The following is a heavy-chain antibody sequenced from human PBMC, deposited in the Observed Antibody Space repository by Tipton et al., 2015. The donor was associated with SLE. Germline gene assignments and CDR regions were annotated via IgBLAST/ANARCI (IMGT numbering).Heavy chain of an antibody. CDR3: ARHVVVIATGPDFYYFDY. Sequence: TLSLTCTVSGGSISSSSYYWGWIRQPPGKGLEWIGSIYYSGSTYYNPSLKSRVTISVDTSKNQFSLKLSSVTAADTAVYYCARHVVVIATGPDFYYFDYWGQGTLVTVSS. V-gene: IGHV4-39*07. CDR1: GGSISSSSYY. CDR2: IYYSGST. J-gene: IGHJ4*02. D-gene: IGHD2-21*01.